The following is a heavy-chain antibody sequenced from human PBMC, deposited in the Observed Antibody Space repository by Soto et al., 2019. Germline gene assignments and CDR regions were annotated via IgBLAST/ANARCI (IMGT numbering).Heavy chain of an antibody. CDR2: ISAYNGNT. V-gene: IGHV1-18*01. CDR3: ARDWWELRRGSVGAFDY. J-gene: IGHJ4*02. D-gene: IGHD1-26*01. Sequence: QVQLVQSGAEVKKPGASVKVSCKASGYTFTSYGISWVRQAPGQGLEWMGWISAYNGNTNYAQKLQGRVTMTTDTSTSTAYMELRSLRYDDTAVYYCARDWWELRRGSVGAFDYWGQGTLVTVSS. CDR1: GYTFTSYG.